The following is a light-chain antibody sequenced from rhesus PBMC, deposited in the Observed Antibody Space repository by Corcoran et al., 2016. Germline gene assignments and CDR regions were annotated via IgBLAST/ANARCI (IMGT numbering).Light chain of an antibody. V-gene: IGKV1-32*03. J-gene: IGKJ1*01. Sequence: DIQMSQSPSSLSASVGDRVTITCRASQGISSYLNWYQQKPGKAPKLLIYYANSLASGVPSMFSGSGSGTDYTVTISSLQPEDFATYYCQQGYSTPPTFGQGTKVEIK. CDR3: QQGYSTPPT. CDR2: YAN. CDR1: QGISSY.